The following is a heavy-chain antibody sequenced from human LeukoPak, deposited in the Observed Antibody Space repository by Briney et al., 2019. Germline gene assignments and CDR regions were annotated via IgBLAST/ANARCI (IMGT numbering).Heavy chain of an antibody. CDR3: ATVYSSSWYFDY. D-gene: IGHD6-13*01. J-gene: IGHJ4*02. CDR1: GYTLTELS. CDR2: FDPEDGET. V-gene: IGHV1-24*01. Sequence: ASVKVSCKVSGYTLTELSMHWVRQAPGKGLEWMGGFDPEDGETIYAQKFQGRVTMTEDTSTDAAYMELSSLRSEDTAVYYCATVYSSSWYFDYWGQGTLVTASS.